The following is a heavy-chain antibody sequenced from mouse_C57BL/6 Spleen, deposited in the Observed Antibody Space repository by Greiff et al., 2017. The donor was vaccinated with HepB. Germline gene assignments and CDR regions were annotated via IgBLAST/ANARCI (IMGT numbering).Heavy chain of an antibody. CDR2: IDPSDSYT. J-gene: IGHJ4*01. CDR1: GYTFTSYW. CDR3: ARSLSNSYAMDY. Sequence: QVQLQQPGAELVMPGASVKLSCKASGYTFTSYWMHWVKQRPGQGLEWIGEIDPSDSYTNYNQKFKGKSTLTVDKSSSTAYMQLSSLTSEDSAVYYCARSLSNSYAMDYWGQGTSVTVSS. D-gene: IGHD2-5*01. V-gene: IGHV1-69*01.